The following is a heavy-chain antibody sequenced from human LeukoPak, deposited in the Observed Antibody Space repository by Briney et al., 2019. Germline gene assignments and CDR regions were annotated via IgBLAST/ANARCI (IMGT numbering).Heavy chain of an antibody. CDR2: IYYSGST. Sequence: SETLSLTCTVSGGSISSYYWSWIRQPPGKGLEWIGYIYYSGSTNYNPSLKSRVTISVDTSKNQFSLKLSSVTAADTAVYYCARGHDGGSYYYYYGMDVWGQGTTVTVSS. V-gene: IGHV4-59*01. CDR1: GGSISSYY. D-gene: IGHD1-26*01. CDR3: ARGHDGGSYYYYYGMDV. J-gene: IGHJ6*02.